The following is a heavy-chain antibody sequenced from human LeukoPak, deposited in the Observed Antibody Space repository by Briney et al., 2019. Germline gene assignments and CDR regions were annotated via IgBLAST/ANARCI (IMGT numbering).Heavy chain of an antibody. CDR3: ARPEGALNYDILTGYSREGGFFDY. D-gene: IGHD3-9*01. Sequence: SETLSLTCTVSGGSISSYYWSWIRQPPGKGLEWIGYIYTSGGTNYNPSLKSRVTISVDTSKNQFSLKLSSVTAADTAVYYCARPEGALNYDILTGYSREGGFFDYWGQGTLVTVSS. V-gene: IGHV4-4*09. CDR2: IYTSGGT. CDR1: GGSISSYY. J-gene: IGHJ4*02.